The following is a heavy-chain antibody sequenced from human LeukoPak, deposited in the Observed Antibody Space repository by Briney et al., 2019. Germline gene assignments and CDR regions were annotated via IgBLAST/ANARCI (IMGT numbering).Heavy chain of an antibody. CDR3: ARDRGGATLFGY. J-gene: IGHJ4*02. Sequence: ASVKVSCKASGYTFTSYGISWVRQAPGQGLEWMGWISAYNGNTNYAQKLQGRVTVTTDTSTSTAYMELRSLKSDDTAVYYCARDRGGATLFGYWGQGTLVTVSS. CDR1: GYTFTSYG. CDR2: ISAYNGNT. V-gene: IGHV1-18*01. D-gene: IGHD1-26*01.